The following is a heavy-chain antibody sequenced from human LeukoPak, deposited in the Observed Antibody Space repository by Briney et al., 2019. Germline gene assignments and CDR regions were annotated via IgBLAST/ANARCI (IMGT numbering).Heavy chain of an antibody. CDR1: GFTFSSYA. CDR3: AKPAEKDYYYYYMDV. Sequence: TGGSLRLSCAASGFTFSSYAMSWVRQAPGKGLEWVSAISGSGGSTYYADSVKGRFTISRDNPKNTLYLQMNSLRAEDTAVYYCAKPAEKDYYYYYMDVWGKGTTVTVSS. D-gene: IGHD1-14*01. CDR2: ISGSGGST. J-gene: IGHJ6*03. V-gene: IGHV3-23*01.